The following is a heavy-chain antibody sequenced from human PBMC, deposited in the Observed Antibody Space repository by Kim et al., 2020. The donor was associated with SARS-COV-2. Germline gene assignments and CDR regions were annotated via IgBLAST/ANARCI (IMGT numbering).Heavy chain of an antibody. Sequence: ADPVKGRFTVSRDNSKNTQYLQMNSLRAEDTAVYYCAKCRGGSCYSSSDYWGQGSLVTVSS. CDR3: AKCRGGSCYSSSDY. V-gene: IGHV3-23*01. D-gene: IGHD2-15*01. J-gene: IGHJ4*02.